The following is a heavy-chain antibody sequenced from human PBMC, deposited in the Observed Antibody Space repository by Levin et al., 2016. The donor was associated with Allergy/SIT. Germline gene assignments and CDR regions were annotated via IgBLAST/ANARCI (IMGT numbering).Heavy chain of an antibody. CDR1: GYTFTNFG. CDR3: ARWALQRDSAPTF. J-gene: IGHJ4*02. V-gene: IGHV1-18*01. CDR2: ISGYNGDT. Sequence: ASVKVSCKASGYTFTNFGINWVRQAPGQGLEWMGWISGYNGDTQYAQKFQDRVTMTTDTSTSTVYMELRSLRSDDTAVYYCARWALQRDSAPTFWGQGTPVTVSS. D-gene: IGHD3-16*01.